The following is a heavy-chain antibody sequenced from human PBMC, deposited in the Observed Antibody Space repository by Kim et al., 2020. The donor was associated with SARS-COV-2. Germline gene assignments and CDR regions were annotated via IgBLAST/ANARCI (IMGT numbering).Heavy chain of an antibody. CDR3: AKCEEGYSSGWYDYYYGMDV. V-gene: IGHV6-1*01. D-gene: IGHD6-19*01. CDR1: GDSVSSNSAA. J-gene: IGHJ6*02. CDR2: TYYRSKWYN. Sequence: SQTLSLTCAISGDSVSSNSAAWNWIRQSPSRGLEWLGRTYYRSKWYNDYAVSVKSRITINPDTSKNQFSLQLNSVTPEDTAVYYCAKCEEGYSSGWYDYYYGMDVWGQGTTVTVSS.